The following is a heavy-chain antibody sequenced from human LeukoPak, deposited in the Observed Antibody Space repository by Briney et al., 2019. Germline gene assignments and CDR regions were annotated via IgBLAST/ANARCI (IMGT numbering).Heavy chain of an antibody. J-gene: IGHJ4*02. CDR1: GYTFTSYG. Sequence: GASVKVSCKASGYTFTSYGISWVRQAPGQGLEWMGWISAYNGNTNYAQKLQGRVTMTTDTSTSTAYMELRSLRSDDTAVYYCARDEGGGCGGGSCYKGSGVDYWGQGTLVTVSS. V-gene: IGHV1-18*01. D-gene: IGHD2-15*01. CDR3: ARDEGGGCGGGSCYKGSGVDY. CDR2: ISAYNGNT.